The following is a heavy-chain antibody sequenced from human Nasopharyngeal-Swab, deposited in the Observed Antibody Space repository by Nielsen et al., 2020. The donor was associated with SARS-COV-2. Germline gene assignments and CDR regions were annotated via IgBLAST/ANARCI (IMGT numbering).Heavy chain of an antibody. CDR2: IIPILGIA. J-gene: IGHJ2*01. D-gene: IGHD4-11*01. CDR1: GGTFSSYA. CDR3: ARYYSNYHFWYFDL. Sequence: SVKVSCKASGGTFSSYAISWGRQAPGQGLEWMGRIIPILGIANYAQKFQGRVTITADKSTSTAYMELSSLRSEDTAVYYCARYYSNYHFWYFDLWGRGTLVTVSS. V-gene: IGHV1-69*04.